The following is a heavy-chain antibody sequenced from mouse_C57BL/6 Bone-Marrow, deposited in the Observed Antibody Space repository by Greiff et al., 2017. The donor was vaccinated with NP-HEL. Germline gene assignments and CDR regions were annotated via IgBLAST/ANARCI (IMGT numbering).Heavy chain of an antibody. CDR1: GYSITSGYY. CDR2: ISYDGSN. J-gene: IGHJ3*01. CDR3: ARGGNYDYLFAY. V-gene: IGHV3-6*01. D-gene: IGHD2-4*01. Sequence: ESGPGLVKPSQSLSLTCSVTGYSITSGYYWNWIRQFPGNKLEWMGYISYDGSNNYNPSLKNRISFTRDTSKNQFFLTLNSVTTDDTAPYYCARGGNYDYLFAYWGQGTLVTVSA.